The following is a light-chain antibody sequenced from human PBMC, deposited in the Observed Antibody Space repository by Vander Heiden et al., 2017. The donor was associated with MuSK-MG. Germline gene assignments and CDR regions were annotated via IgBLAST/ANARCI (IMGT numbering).Light chain of an antibody. V-gene: IGLV3-21*02. CDR2: DDS. Sequence: YGLSQPPSVSVAPGPKARVDVGGNNIGSKSVHWYQQKPAQAPVLVVYDDSDRPSGIPERFSGSNSGNTATLTISRVEAGDEADYYCQGWDSSSDHVVFGGGTKLTVL. CDR1: NIGSKS. CDR3: QGWDSSSDHVV. J-gene: IGLJ2*01.